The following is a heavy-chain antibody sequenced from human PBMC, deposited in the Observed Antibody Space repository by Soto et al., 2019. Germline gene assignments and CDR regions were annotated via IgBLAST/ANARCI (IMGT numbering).Heavy chain of an antibody. CDR2: INHSGST. CDR3: ANSKWFDP. V-gene: IGHV4-34*01. J-gene: IGHJ5*02. Sequence: SETLSLTCAVYGGSFSDYYWTWIRQPPGKGLEWIWEINHSGSTNYNPSLKSRVTISVDTSKNQFSLKLSSVTAADTAVYYCANSKWFDPWGQGTLVTVSS. CDR1: GGSFSDYY.